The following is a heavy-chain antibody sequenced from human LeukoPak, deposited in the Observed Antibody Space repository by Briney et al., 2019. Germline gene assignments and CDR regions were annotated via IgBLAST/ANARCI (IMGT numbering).Heavy chain of an antibody. CDR2: ISSDGSDA. V-gene: IGHV3-74*01. CDR1: GFIFSRYW. Sequence: GGSLRLSCAASGFIFSRYWMYWVRQVPGKGLVWVSRISSDGSDASYADSVEGRFAISRDSARNTLYLQMNSLRAEDAAAYYCARSRDNVLDYWGQGTLVTVSS. J-gene: IGHJ4*02. D-gene: IGHD1-1*01. CDR3: ARSRDNVLDY.